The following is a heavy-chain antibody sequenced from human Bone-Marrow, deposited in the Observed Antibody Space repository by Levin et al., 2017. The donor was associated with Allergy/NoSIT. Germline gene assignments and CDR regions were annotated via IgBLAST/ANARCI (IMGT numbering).Heavy chain of an antibody. V-gene: IGHV1-45*02. CDR3: VRSPLDGDSDDVFDV. Sequence: ASVKVSCKFSEYIYTFRYLHWVRQAPGQAPEWMGWITIYNGNTKYAQRFRDRVTITRNTSLHTVYMEMSSLRSEDTAVYYCVRSPLDGDSDDVFDVWGQGTLVTVSS. CDR2: ITIYNGNT. D-gene: IGHD4-17*01. J-gene: IGHJ3*01. CDR1: EYIYTFRY.